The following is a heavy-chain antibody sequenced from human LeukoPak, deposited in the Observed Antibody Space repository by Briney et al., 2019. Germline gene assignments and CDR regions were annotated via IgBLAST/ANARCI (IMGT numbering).Heavy chain of an antibody. CDR3: ANASGGYYFDY. J-gene: IGHJ4*02. Sequence: ASETLSLTCNVSGSSISSGYYWGWIRQPPGKGLEWIGSIYYSGSTYYNPSLKSRVTISVDTSKNQFSLKLSSVTAADTAVYYCANASGGYYFDYWGQGTLVTVSS. CDR1: GSSISSGYY. D-gene: IGHD1-26*01. V-gene: IGHV4-38-2*02. CDR2: IYYSGST.